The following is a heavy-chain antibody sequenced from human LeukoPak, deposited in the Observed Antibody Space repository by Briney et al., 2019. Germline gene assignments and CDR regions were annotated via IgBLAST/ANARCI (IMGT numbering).Heavy chain of an antibody. J-gene: IGHJ6*02. V-gene: IGHV3-11*01. CDR3: ARDKSHGGMDV. CDR1: EFTLGDYY. CDR2: ISNSGSTI. Sequence: PGGSLRLSCTASEFTLGDYYMNWIRQAPGKGPEWVSYISNSGSTIYYADYVKGRFTVSRDNTKNSLYLQMNSLRAEDTAVYFCARDKSHGGMDVWGRGTTVTVSS.